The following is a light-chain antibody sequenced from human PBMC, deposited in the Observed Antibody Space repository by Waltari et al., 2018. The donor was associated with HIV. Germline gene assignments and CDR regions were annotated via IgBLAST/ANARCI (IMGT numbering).Light chain of an antibody. CDR2: DVS. CDR3: SSYTTSTTPVI. J-gene: IGLJ2*01. CDR1: SNDIGGYNY. Sequence: QSALTQPASVSGSPGQSITISCTGTSNDIGGYNYVSWFQQHPGKAPKLMIYDVSNRPSGVSNRFSGSKSGNTASLTISGLQAEDKADYYCSSYTTSTTPVIFGGGTKLTVL. V-gene: IGLV2-14*03.